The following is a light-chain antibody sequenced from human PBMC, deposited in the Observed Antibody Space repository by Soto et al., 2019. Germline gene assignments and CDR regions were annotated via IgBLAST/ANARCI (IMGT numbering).Light chain of an antibody. CDR2: KAS. J-gene: IGKJ1*01. CDR1: QSISSW. V-gene: IGKV1-5*03. Sequence: DIQMTQSPSTLSASVGDRVTITCRASQSISSWLAWYQQKPGRAPKLLIYKASSLESGVPSRFSGSGSGTEFTLTISSLQPDDFATYYCQQYNNWPPGTFGQGTKVDIK. CDR3: QQYNNWPPGT.